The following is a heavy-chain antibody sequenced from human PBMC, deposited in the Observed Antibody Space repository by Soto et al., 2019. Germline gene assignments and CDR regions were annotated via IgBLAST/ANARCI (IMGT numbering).Heavy chain of an antibody. CDR2: ISAYNGNT. D-gene: IGHD3-3*01. CDR1: GYTFTSYG. V-gene: IGHV1-18*01. CDR3: ARGPYYXXXXXXXPYYYGMDV. J-gene: IGHJ6*02. Sequence: QVQLVQSGAEVKKPGASVKVSCKASGYTFTSYGISWVRQAPGQGLEWMGWISAYNGNTNYAQKLQGRVTMTTDTXTSTAYMXLRSLRXXDTAVYYCARGPYYXXXXXXXPYYYGMDVWGQGTTVTVSS.